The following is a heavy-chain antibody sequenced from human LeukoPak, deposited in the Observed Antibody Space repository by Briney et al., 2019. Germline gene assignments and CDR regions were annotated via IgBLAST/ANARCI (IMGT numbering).Heavy chain of an antibody. Sequence: ASVKVSCKVSGYTLTELSMHWVRQAPGKGLEWMGGFDPEDGETFYAQKFQGRVTMTEDTSTDTAYMELSSLRSEDTAVYYCATSEFQNQQLVYYFDYWGQGTLVTVSS. CDR3: ATSEFQNQQLVYYFDY. J-gene: IGHJ4*02. D-gene: IGHD6-13*01. CDR1: GYTLTELS. CDR2: FDPEDGET. V-gene: IGHV1-24*01.